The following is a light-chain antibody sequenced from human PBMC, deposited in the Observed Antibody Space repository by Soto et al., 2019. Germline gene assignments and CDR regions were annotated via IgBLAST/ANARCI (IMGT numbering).Light chain of an antibody. Sequence: QSVLTRPSSVTGSPGQSITISCTGTSSDVGGYNYVSWYQQHPGKAPKLMIYNVSSRPSGVSNRFSGSKSGNTASLTISGLQAEDEADYYCSSYTTTSTLLVFGGGTKLTVL. CDR1: SSDVGGYNY. J-gene: IGLJ3*02. CDR2: NVS. CDR3: SSYTTTSTLLV. V-gene: IGLV2-14*01.